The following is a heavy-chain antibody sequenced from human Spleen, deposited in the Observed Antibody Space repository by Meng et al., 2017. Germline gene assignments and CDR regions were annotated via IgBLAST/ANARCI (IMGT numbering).Heavy chain of an antibody. CDR1: GYTFTSYG. J-gene: IGHJ4*02. CDR3: ARDEDISAAGKLFGDY. D-gene: IGHD6-13*01. CDR2: MNPNSGNT. Sequence: ASVKVSCKASGYTFTSYGISWVRQATGQGLEWMGWMNPNSGNTGYAQKFQGRVTITRNTSISTAYMELSGLRSDDTAMYYCARDEDISAAGKLFGDYWGQGTLVTVSS. V-gene: IGHV1-8*03.